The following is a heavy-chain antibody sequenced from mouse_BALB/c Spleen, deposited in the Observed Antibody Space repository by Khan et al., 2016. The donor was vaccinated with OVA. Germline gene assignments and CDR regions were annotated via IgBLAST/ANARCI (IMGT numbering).Heavy chain of an antibody. D-gene: IGHD1-1*01. V-gene: IGHV1S56*01. CDR3: ARGDYYGTYAMDY. CDR1: GSTFTNFY. CDR2: IYPGNVNA. Sequence: QIQLVESGPDLVKPGASVRISCKASGSTFTNFYIHWVKQRPGQGLEWIGWIYPGNVNAKYNDNFKGKATLTADKSSSTAYMLLSSLTSEDSAVYFCARGDYYGTYAMDYWGQGTSVIVSS. J-gene: IGHJ4*01.